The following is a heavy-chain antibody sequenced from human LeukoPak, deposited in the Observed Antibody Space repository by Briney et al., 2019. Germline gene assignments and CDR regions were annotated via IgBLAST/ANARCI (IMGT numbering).Heavy chain of an antibody. V-gene: IGHV3-43D*03. D-gene: IGHD6-13*01. CDR1: GFRFEDYV. CDR3: AKDIRGSTSWYGLDY. Sequence: GGSLRLSCAASGFRFEDYVMHWARQAPGKGLEWVSLISWDGGSTYYADSVKGRFTISRDNSKNSLYLQMNSLRAEDTALYYCAKDIRGSTSWYGLDYWGQGTLVTVSS. CDR2: ISWDGGST. J-gene: IGHJ4*02.